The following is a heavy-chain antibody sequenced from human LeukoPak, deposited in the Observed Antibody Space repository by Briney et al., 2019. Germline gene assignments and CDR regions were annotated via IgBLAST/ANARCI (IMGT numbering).Heavy chain of an antibody. CDR2: IIPILGIA. J-gene: IGHJ6*02. D-gene: IGHD6-19*01. Sequence: ASVKVSCKASGGTFSSYAISWVRQAPGQGLEWMGRIIPILGIANYAQKFQGRVTITADKSTSTAYMELSSLRSEDTAVYYCARPSYSSGWTEDYGMDVWGQGTTVTVSS. CDR3: ARPSYSSGWTEDYGMDV. CDR1: GGTFSSYA. V-gene: IGHV1-69*04.